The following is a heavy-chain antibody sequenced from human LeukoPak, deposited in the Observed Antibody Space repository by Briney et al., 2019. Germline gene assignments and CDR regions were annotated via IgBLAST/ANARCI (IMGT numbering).Heavy chain of an antibody. CDR1: GFTFDDYA. D-gene: IGHD3-3*01. CDR3: ARDSVFGIIIKSFDH. CDR2: ISWNSGSI. V-gene: IGHV3-9*01. J-gene: IGHJ4*02. Sequence: GRSLRLSCAASGFTFDDYAMHWVRQAPGKGLEWVSGISWNSGSIGYADSVKGQFTISRDNAKKSLYLEMNSLRVDDTAVYYCARDSVFGIIIKSFDHWGQGALVTVSS.